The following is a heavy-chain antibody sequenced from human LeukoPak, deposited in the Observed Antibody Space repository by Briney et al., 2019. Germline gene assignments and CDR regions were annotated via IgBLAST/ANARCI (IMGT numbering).Heavy chain of an antibody. Sequence: SETLSLTCTVSRGSISTHYWNWIRQPPGKGLEWLGFIHYSGTTNQKPSLKSRVTISVDTSKNQFSLKLSSVTAADTAVYYCARSVDYANLDNWGQGTLVTVSS. V-gene: IGHV4-59*11. J-gene: IGHJ4*02. CDR2: IHYSGTT. D-gene: IGHD4-17*01. CDR1: RGSISTHY. CDR3: ARSVDYANLDN.